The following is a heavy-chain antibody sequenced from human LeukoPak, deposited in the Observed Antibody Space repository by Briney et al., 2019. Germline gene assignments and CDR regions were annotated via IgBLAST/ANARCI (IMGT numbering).Heavy chain of an antibody. CDR1: GYTFTRYA. J-gene: IGHJ4*02. D-gene: IGHD5-18*01. CDR3: ARGYSYASPSEAYYFDY. Sequence: GASVKVSCKASGYTFTRYAMNWVRQAPGQGLEWMGWINTNTGNPTYAQGFTGRFVFSLDTSVSTAYLQISSLKAEDTAVYYCARGYSYASPSEAYYFDYWGQGTLVTVSS. CDR2: INTNTGNP. V-gene: IGHV7-4-1*02.